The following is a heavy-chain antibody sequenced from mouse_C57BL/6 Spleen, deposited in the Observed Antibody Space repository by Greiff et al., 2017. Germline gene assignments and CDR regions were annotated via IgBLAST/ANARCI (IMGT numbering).Heavy chain of an antibody. CDR1: GFTFSSYA. J-gene: IGHJ1*03. D-gene: IGHD1-1*01. Sequence: EVKVEESGEGLVKPGGSLKLSCAASGFTFSSYAMSWVRQTPEKRLEWVAYISSGVDYIYYADTVKGRFTISRDNARNTLYLQMSSLKSEDTAMYYCTRGRGSSYWYFDVWGTGTTVTVSS. V-gene: IGHV5S21*01. CDR3: TRGRGSSYWYFDV. CDR2: ISSGVDYI.